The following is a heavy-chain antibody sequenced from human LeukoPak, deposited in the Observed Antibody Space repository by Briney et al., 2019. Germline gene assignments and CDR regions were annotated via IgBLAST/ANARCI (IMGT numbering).Heavy chain of an antibody. Sequence: SETLSLTCTVSGGSISSYYWSWIRQPPGKGLEWIGYIYYSGSTNYNPSLKSRVTMSVDTSKNQFSLKLSSVTAADTAVYYCASYDILTGYYSYWGQGTLVTVSS. J-gene: IGHJ4*02. D-gene: IGHD3-9*01. CDR3: ASYDILTGYYSY. CDR2: IYYSGST. CDR1: GGSISSYY. V-gene: IGHV4-59*01.